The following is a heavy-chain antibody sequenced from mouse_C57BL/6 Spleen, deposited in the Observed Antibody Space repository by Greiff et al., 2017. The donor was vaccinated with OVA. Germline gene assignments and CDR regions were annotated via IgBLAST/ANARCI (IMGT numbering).Heavy chain of an antibody. J-gene: IGHJ2*01. CDR3: TTEGNGNYFDY. CDR2: IDPEDGDT. CDR1: GFNIKDYY. V-gene: IGHV14-1*01. D-gene: IGHD2-1*01. Sequence: VQLQQSGAELVRPGASVKLSCTASGFNIKDYYMHWGKQRPEQGLEWIGRIDPEDGDTEYAPKFQGKATMTADTSSNTAYLQLSSLTSEDTAVYYCTTEGNGNYFDYWGQGTTLTVSS.